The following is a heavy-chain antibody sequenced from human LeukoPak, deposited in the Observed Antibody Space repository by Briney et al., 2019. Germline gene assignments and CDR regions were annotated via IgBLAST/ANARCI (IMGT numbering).Heavy chain of an antibody. CDR1: GFPFSDFS. V-gene: IGHV3-23*01. Sequence: GGSLRLSCATSGFPFSDFSISWVRQAPGKGLEWISTTNSGGTSTYYAESVKGRFTISRDNSKNTLYLQMSSLRVEDTAVYYCAKQSYARSLGEGGPGTLVSVSS. D-gene: IGHD2-8*01. CDR3: AKQSYARSLGE. J-gene: IGHJ4*02. CDR2: TNSGGTST.